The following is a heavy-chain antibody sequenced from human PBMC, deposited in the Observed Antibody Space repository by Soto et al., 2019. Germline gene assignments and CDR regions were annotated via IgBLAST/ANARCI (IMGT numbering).Heavy chain of an antibody. CDR3: XXXXXXXXXXXXXXAFAI. V-gene: IGHV3-23*01. Sequence: EVQVLESGGGLVQPGGSLRLSCEGSGFTVSSHARTWIRQAPGKGAEWVSTVTADGGTYYAASVKGRFAMSRVTCENTXXXXXXXXXXXXXXXXXXXXXXXXXXXXXXXXAFAIRGQGTMVTVSS. CDR2: VTADGGT. J-gene: IGHJ3*02. CDR1: GFTVSSHA.